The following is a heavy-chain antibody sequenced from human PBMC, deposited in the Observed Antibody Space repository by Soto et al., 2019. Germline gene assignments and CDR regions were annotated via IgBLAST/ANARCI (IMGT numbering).Heavy chain of an antibody. Sequence: PSETLSLTCAVYGGSFSGYYWSWIRQPPGKGLEWIGEINHSGSTNYNPSLKSRVTISVDTSKNQFSLKVSSVTAADTAVYYCARRYGRYFDYWGQGTQVTVSS. CDR3: ARRYGRYFDY. J-gene: IGHJ4*02. V-gene: IGHV4-34*01. CDR2: INHSGST. D-gene: IGHD4-17*01. CDR1: GGSFSGYY.